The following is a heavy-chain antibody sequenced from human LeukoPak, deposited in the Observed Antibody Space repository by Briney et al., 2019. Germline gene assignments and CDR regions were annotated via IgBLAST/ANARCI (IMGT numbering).Heavy chain of an antibody. CDR1: GGSFSGYY. V-gene: IGHV4-34*01. CDR3: ARRTSIAVAGDTYWYFDL. CDR2: INHSGST. Sequence: PSETLSLTCAVYGGSFSGYYWSWIRQPPGKGLEWIGEINHSGSTNYNPSLKSRVTISVDTSKNQFSLKLSSVTAADTAVYYCARRTSIAVAGDTYWYFDLWGRGTLVTVSS. D-gene: IGHD6-19*01. J-gene: IGHJ2*01.